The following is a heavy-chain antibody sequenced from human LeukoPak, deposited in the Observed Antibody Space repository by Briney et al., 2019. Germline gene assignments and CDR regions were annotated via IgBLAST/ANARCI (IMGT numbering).Heavy chain of an antibody. CDR3: ARDSAVAAWDY. V-gene: IGHV3-7*01. J-gene: IGHJ4*02. D-gene: IGHD6-19*01. CDR2: IKKDGSET. Sequence: AGGSLRLSCAASGFTFSSYWMSWVRQAPGKGLEWVANIKKDGSETYYVDSVKGRFTISRDDAKNSVYLQMNSLRAEDKAVYSCARDSAVAAWDYWGQGALVTVSS. CDR1: GFTFSSYW.